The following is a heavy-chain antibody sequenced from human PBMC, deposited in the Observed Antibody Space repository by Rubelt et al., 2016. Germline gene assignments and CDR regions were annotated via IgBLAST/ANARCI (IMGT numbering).Heavy chain of an antibody. V-gene: IGHV4-34*02. CDR2: VNSDGHT. D-gene: IGHD1-1*01. CDR3: ARDSLTQLKGVPLDS. Sequence: QLQQGGARILKPSETLSLTCDLHGASFGDYYWAWIRQSPHKGLEWIGEVNSDGHTNYSPSFEGRVTLFVDTSKSQFFLMLTFVTAADTATYYCARDSLTQLKGVPLDSWGQGTPVSVSS. CDR1: GASFGDYY. J-gene: IGHJ4*02.